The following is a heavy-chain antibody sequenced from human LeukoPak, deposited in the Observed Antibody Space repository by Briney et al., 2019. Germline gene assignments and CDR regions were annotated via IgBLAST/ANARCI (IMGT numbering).Heavy chain of an antibody. CDR1: GGSISSGNYY. V-gene: IGHV4-61*02. D-gene: IGHD3-3*01. CDR2: IYTSGST. J-gene: IGHJ3*02. Sequence: KSSETLSLTCTVSGGSISSGNYYWTWIRQPAGKGLEWIGRIYTSGSTNYNPSLKSRVTISVDMSKNQFSLKLSSVTAADTAVYYCARHIPLTDYDLRSWGAFDIWGQGTMVTVSS. CDR3: ARHIPLTDYDLRSWGAFDI.